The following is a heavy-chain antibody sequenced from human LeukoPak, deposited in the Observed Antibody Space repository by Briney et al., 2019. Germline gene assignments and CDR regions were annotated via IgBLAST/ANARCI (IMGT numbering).Heavy chain of an antibody. V-gene: IGHV4-61*02. D-gene: IGHD6-19*01. CDR1: GGSISSGSYY. J-gene: IGHJ4*02. CDR3: ARATQWLVNY. Sequence: SETLSLTCTVSGGSISSGSYYWSWIRQPAGKGLEWIGRVYTTGSTDYNPSLKSRVTISVDTSKNHFSLYLTSVTAADTAVYYCARATQWLVNYWGQGTLVTVSS. CDR2: VYTTGST.